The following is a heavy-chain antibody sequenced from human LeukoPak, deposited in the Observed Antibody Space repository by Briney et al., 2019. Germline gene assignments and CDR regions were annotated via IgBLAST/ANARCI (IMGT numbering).Heavy chain of an antibody. Sequence: GGSLRLSCAASGFTFSSYAMSWVRQAPGKGLEWVSAISGSGGSTYYADSVKGRFTISRDNSKNTLYLQMNSLRAEDTAVYYCASPPGGGSSWYVLPGNWFDPWGQGTLVTVSS. D-gene: IGHD6-13*01. V-gene: IGHV3-23*01. CDR2: ISGSGGST. CDR3: ASPPGGGSSWYVLPGNWFDP. J-gene: IGHJ5*02. CDR1: GFTFSSYA.